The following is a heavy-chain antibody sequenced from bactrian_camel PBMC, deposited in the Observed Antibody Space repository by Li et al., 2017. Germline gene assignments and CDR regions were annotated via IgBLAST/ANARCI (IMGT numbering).Heavy chain of an antibody. D-gene: IGHD2*01. Sequence: VQLVESGGDLVQPGGSLRLSCAASGFTFSDYAVSWVRQAPGKGLEWVSSIVSGGGTTYYADSVKGRFTISRDNTKNALHLQMNSLNAEDTALYYCAGEEWRGGFKRRCETKYWGQGTQVTVS. CDR2: IVSGGGTT. J-gene: IGHJ4*01. V-gene: IGHV3S40*01. CDR3: AGEEWRGGFKRRCETKY. CDR1: GFTFSDYA.